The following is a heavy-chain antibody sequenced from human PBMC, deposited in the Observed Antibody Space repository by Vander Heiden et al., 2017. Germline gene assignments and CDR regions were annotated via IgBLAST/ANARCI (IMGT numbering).Heavy chain of an antibody. CDR1: GFTFNNYA. CDR3: AKSPITIIVQYSFDY. J-gene: IGHJ4*02. D-gene: IGHD3-22*01. V-gene: IGHV3-23*01. CDR2: ISRSGGST. Sequence: EVQLLESGGGLVQPGGSLRLSCADSGFTFNNYAMSWVRQAPGKGLEWVSAISRSGGSTYYADSVTGRFTISRDNSKNTLFLQMNSLRAEDTAVYYCAKSPITIIVQYSFDYWGQGTLVTVSS.